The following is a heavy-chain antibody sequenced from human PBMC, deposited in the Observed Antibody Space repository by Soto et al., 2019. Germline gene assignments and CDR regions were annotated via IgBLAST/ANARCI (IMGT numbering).Heavy chain of an antibody. CDR1: GGSISSYY. CDR3: ARVRDLRGYSYGYWFDP. Sequence: SETLSLTCTVSGGSISSYYWSWIRQPPGKGLEWIGYIYYSGSTNYNPSLKSRVTISVDTSKNQFSLKLSSVTAADTAVYYCARVRDLRGYSYGYWFDPWAREPWSPSPQ. V-gene: IGHV4-59*01. D-gene: IGHD5-18*01. J-gene: IGHJ5*02. CDR2: IYYSGST.